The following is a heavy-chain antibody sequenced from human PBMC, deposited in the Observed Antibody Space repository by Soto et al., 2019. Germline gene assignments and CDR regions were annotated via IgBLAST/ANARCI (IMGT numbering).Heavy chain of an antibody. CDR2: ISSSSSSYI. CDR3: ARDHCSSTSCYSP. V-gene: IGHV3-21*01. J-gene: IGHJ4*02. Sequence: EVQLVESGGGLVKPGGSLRLSCAASRFTFSSYSMNWVRQAPGKGLEWVSSISSSSSSYIYYADSVKGRFAISRDNAKNSLYLQMNSLRAEDTAVYYCARDHCSSTSCYSPWGQGTLVTVSS. D-gene: IGHD2-2*01. CDR1: RFTFSSYS.